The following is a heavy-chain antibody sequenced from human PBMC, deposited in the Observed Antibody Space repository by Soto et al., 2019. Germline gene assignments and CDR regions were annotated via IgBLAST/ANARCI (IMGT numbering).Heavy chain of an antibody. CDR1: GGSISSYY. CDR3: ARQGFGPLHGLVDV. CDR2: VHHSWGS. Sequence: QVQLQESGPGLVKPSETLSLSCTVSGGSISSYYWSWFRKSPGKRMEWIGYVHHSWGSSYNPSLQSLVAISLDTSKSQFSLKVTSLTATDTAVYYCARQGFGPLHGLVDVWGQWTTVTVSS. D-gene: IGHD3-10*01. J-gene: IGHJ6*02. V-gene: IGHV4-59*08.